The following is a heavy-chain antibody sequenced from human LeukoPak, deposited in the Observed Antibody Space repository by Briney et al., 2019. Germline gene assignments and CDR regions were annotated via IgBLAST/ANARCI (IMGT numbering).Heavy chain of an antibody. D-gene: IGHD3-10*01. CDR1: GFTFSSYA. V-gene: IGHV3-23*01. Sequence: GGSLRLSCAASGFTFSSYAMMWVRQAPGKRLEWISSITGSGDGTYYADSVRGRFTISRDNSDNTLYLQVNSLRAEDTAVYFCVKGFVHPTYYFDYWGQGTRVTVSS. CDR2: ITGSGDGT. J-gene: IGHJ4*02. CDR3: VKGFVHPTYYFDY.